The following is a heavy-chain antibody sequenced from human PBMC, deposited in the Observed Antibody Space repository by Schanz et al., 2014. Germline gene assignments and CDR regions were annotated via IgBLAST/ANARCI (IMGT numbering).Heavy chain of an antibody. J-gene: IGHJ4*02. Sequence: EVHLLESGGGLVQPGGSLRLSCAASGFTFSSYTMSWVRQAPGKGPEWFSAISGSGRDTYYAASVKGRFTISRDNSKNTLYLQMNSLRSEDTAVYYCARDGVDAAAGGNYWGQGTLVTVSS. CDR3: ARDGVDAAAGGNY. V-gene: IGHV3-23*01. CDR2: ISGSGRDT. D-gene: IGHD6-13*01. CDR1: GFTFSSYT.